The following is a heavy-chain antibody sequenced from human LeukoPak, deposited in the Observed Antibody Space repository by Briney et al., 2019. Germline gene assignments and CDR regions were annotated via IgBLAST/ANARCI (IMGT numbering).Heavy chain of an antibody. J-gene: IGHJ4*02. Sequence: SETLSLTCTVSGGSISSYYWGWIRQPPGKGLEWIESIYYSGSTYYNPSLKSRVTISVGTSKNQFSLKLSSVTAADTAVYYCARHAPRDYYDSSGPIDYWGQGTLVTVSS. CDR1: GGSISSYY. CDR2: IYYSGST. CDR3: ARHAPRDYYDSSGPIDY. V-gene: IGHV4-39*01. D-gene: IGHD3-22*01.